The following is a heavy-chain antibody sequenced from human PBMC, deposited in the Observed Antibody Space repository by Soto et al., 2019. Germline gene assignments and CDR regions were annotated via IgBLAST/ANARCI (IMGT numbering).Heavy chain of an antibody. J-gene: IGHJ4*02. V-gene: IGHV3-13*01. CDR1: GFTFSNYD. CDR2: IGTDGDT. D-gene: IGHD2-15*01. Sequence: EVQLVESGGGLVQPGGSLRLSCAASGFTFSNYDMHWVRQVTGKGLEWVSTIGTDGDTYYPGSVKGRFTISRENAKNSLYRQMTSLRAEDTAGYDCARGRLISLYYFDYWGQGTLVTVSS. CDR3: ARGRLISLYYFDY.